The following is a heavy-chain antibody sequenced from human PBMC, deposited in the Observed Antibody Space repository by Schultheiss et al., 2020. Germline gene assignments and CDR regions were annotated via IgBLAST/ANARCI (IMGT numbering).Heavy chain of an antibody. CDR1: GFTFSSFW. J-gene: IGHJ4*02. CDR2: INQVGSEK. D-gene: IGHD3-10*01. CDR3: AKMITMVPGYYFDY. V-gene: IGHV3-7*03. Sequence: GGSLRLSCAASGFTFSSFWMTWVRQAPGKGLEWVANINQVGSEKYYVDSVKGRFTISRDNAKNSLYLQMKSLRAEDTAVYYCAKMITMVPGYYFDYWGQGAQVTVAS.